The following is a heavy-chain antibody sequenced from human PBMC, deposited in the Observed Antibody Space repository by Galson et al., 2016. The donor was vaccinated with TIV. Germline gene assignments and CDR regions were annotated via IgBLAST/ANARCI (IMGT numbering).Heavy chain of an antibody. V-gene: IGHV1-69*05. CDR3: ARGDKYYVERTGFDS. J-gene: IGHJ4*02. CDR1: GGIFSSNA. D-gene: IGHD2/OR15-2a*01. CDR2: ISPLFGTT. Sequence: SGGIFSSNAFNWVRQAPGHGLEWVGGISPLFGTTNYAQRFQGRVTFTTDASKTTAYMELTSLTSEDTAVYYCARGDKYYVERTGFDSWGQGTLVTVSS.